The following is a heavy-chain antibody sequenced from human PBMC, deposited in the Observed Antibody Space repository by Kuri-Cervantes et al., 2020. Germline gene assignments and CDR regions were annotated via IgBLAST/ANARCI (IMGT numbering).Heavy chain of an antibody. J-gene: IGHJ4*02. CDR1: GFTFSSYW. CDR3: AKIDVLLWFGEPLAFDY. V-gene: IGHV3-74*01. D-gene: IGHD3-10*01. Sequence: GGSLRLSCAASGFTFSSYWMHWVRQAPGKGLVWVSRINSDGSSTSYADPVKGRFTISRDNSKNTLYLQMNSLRAEDTAVYYCAKIDVLLWFGEPLAFDYWGQGTLVTVSS. CDR2: INSDGSST.